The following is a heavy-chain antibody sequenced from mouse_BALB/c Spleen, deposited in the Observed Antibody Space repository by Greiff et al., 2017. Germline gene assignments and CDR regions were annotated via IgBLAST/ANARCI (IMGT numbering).Heavy chain of an antibody. Sequence: VQLQQSGAELARPGASVKMSCKASGYTFTSYTMHWVKQRPGQGLEWIGYINPSSGYTNYNQKFKDKATLTADKSSSTAYMQLSSLTSEDSAVYYCGYDGGFAYWGQGTLVTVSA. D-gene: IGHD2-14*01. CDR1: GYTFTSYT. J-gene: IGHJ3*01. V-gene: IGHV1-4*01. CDR2: INPSSGYT. CDR3: GYDGGFAY.